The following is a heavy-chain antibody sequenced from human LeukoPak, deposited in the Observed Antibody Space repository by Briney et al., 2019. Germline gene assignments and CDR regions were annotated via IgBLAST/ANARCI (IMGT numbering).Heavy chain of an antibody. J-gene: IGHJ4*02. D-gene: IGHD2-8*01. CDR1: GYTFTSYY. CDR2: INPSGGST. Sequence: GASVKVSCKASGYTFTSYYMHWVRQAPGQGLEWMGIINPSGGSTSYAQKFQGRVTMTRDTSTSTVYMELSSLRSEDTAVYYYARSSGLIVLMVYAPDYWGQGTLVTVSS. V-gene: IGHV1-46*01. CDR3: ARSSGLIVLMVYAPDY.